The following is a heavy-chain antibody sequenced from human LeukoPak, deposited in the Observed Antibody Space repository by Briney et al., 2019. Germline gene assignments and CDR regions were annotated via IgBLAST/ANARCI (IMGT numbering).Heavy chain of an antibody. CDR3: ARSPPRGSYTTDGGAYYYYYYYMDV. J-gene: IGHJ6*03. Sequence: GGSLRLSCAASGFTFSSYGMHWVRQAPGKGLEWVAVISYDGSNKYYADSVKGRFTISRDNSKNTLYLQMNSLRADDTAVYYCARSPPRGSYTTDGGAYYYYYYYMDVWGKGTTVTISS. CDR1: GFTFSSYG. V-gene: IGHV3-30*03. D-gene: IGHD1-26*01. CDR2: ISYDGSNK.